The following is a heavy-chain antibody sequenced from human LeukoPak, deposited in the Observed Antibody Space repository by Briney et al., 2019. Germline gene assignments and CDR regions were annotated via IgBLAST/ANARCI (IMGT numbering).Heavy chain of an antibody. J-gene: IGHJ3*02. CDR1: GFTFSDYY. Sequence: GGSLRLSCAASGFTFSDYYMSWIRQAPGKGLEWVSYIGSSGSPIFYADSVKGRFTISRDNSKNTLYLQMNSLRAEDTAVYYCAKGFNAFDIWGQGTMVTVSS. CDR2: IGSSGSPI. V-gene: IGHV3-11*01. CDR3: AKGFNAFDI.